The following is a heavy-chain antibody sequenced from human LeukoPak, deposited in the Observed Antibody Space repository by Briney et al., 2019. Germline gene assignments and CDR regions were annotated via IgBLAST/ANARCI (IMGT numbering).Heavy chain of an antibody. CDR2: IKQDGSEK. D-gene: IGHD5-18*01. CDR1: GFTFSSYW. Sequence: GGSLRLSCAASGFTFSSYWMSWVRQAPGKGLEWVANIKQDGSEKYYVDSVKGRFTISRDNAKNSLYLQMNSLRAEDTAVYYCAKDREDIAMVTPFDYWGQGTLVTVSS. CDR3: AKDREDIAMVTPFDY. V-gene: IGHV3-7*01. J-gene: IGHJ4*02.